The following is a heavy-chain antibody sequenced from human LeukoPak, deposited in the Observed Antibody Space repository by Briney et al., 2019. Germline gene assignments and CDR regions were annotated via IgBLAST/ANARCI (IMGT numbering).Heavy chain of an antibody. CDR2: ISYDGSNK. CDR3: AKGTSGDILTGLIAY. Sequence: GGSLRLSCAASGFTFSNYGMHWVRQAPGKGLEWVAVISYDGSNKYYADSVKGRFTISRDNSKNTLLLQMNSLRAEDTAVYYCAKGTSGDILTGLIAYWGQGTLVTVSS. J-gene: IGHJ4*02. CDR1: GFTFSNYG. V-gene: IGHV3-30*18. D-gene: IGHD3-9*01.